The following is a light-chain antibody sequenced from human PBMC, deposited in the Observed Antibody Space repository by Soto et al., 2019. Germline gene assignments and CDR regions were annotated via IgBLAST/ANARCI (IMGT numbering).Light chain of an antibody. J-gene: IGKJ2*01. CDR2: DAS. V-gene: IGKV3-11*01. CDR3: QQRSNGPSYT. Sequence: EIVLTQSPATLSLSPGERATLSCRASQSVSSSLAWYQQKPGQAPRLIIYDASNRATGIPARFSGSGSGTDFTVTISSLEPEEFAFYCCQQRSNGPSYTFGQGTMLEIK. CDR1: QSVSSS.